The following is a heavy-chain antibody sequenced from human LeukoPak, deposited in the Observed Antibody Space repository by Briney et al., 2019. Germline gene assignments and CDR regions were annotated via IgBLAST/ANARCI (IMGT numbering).Heavy chain of an antibody. J-gene: IGHJ3*02. CDR3: ARRRAMVRQGAFDI. CDR2: INHSGST. V-gene: IGHV4-34*01. Sequence: PSETLSLTRAVYGGSFSGYYWSWIRQPPGKGLEWIGEINHSGSTNYNPSLKSRVTISVDTSKNQFSLKLSSVTAADTAVYYCARRRAMVRQGAFDIWGQGTMVTVSS. CDR1: GGSFSGYY. D-gene: IGHD5-18*01.